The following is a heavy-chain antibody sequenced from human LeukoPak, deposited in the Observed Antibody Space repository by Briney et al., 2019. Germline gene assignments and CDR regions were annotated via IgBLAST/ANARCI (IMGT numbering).Heavy chain of an antibody. CDR1: GFTFDDYG. Sequence: GGSLRLSCAASGFTFDDYGMSWVRQAPGKGLEWVSAISGSGGSTYYADSVKGRFTISRDNSKNTLYLQMNSLRAEDTAVYYCAKDLDGCPGDWGQGTLVTVSS. CDR3: AKDLDGCPGD. CDR2: ISGSGGST. D-gene: IGHD3-10*01. V-gene: IGHV3-23*01. J-gene: IGHJ4*02.